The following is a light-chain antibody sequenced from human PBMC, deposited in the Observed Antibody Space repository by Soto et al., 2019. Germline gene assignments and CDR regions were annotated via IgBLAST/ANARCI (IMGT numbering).Light chain of an antibody. CDR3: HQYGSSPLPGGSPLP. Sequence: EIVMTQSPATLSVSPGERATLSCRASQSVSSNLAWYQQKPGQAPRLLIYGASTRATGIPARFSGSGSGTEFTLTISRLEPEDFAVYYCHQYGSSPLPGGSPLPFGGGTKVEIK. J-gene: IGKJ4*01. CDR1: QSVSSN. V-gene: IGKV3-15*01. CDR2: GAS.